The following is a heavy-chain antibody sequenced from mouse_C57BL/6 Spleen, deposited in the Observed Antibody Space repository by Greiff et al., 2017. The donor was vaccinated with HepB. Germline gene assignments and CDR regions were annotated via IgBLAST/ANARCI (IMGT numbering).Heavy chain of an antibody. J-gene: IGHJ1*03. CDR3: ASTVVAKDWYFDV. D-gene: IGHD1-1*01. CDR2: IHPNSGST. Sequence: QVHVKQPGAELVKPGASVKLSCKASGYTFTSYWMHWVKQRPGQGLEWIGMIHPNSGSTNYNEKFKSKATLTVDKSSSTAYMQLSSLTSEDSAVYYCASTVVAKDWYFDVWGTGTTVTVSS. V-gene: IGHV1-64*01. CDR1: GYTFTSYW.